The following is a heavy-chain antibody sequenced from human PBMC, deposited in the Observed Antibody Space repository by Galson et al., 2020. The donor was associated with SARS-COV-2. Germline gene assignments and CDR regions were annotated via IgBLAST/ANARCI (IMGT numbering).Heavy chain of an antibody. J-gene: IGHJ2*01. CDR2: IKQDGSEK. V-gene: IGHV3-7*01. CDR1: GFKFTNYW. Sequence: GGSLRLSCAGSGFKFTNYWMSWVRQAPGKGLEWVANIKQDGSEKYYVDSVKGRFTISRDNSKQSLYLQMNSLRAEDTAVYYCARHPVRGGIMHWYFDLWGSGTLVTVSS. D-gene: IGHD3-10*01. CDR3: ARHPVRGGIMHWYFDL.